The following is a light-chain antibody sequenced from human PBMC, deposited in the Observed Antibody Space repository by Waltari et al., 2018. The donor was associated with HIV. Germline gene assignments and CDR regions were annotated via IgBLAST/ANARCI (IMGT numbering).Light chain of an antibody. J-gene: IGKJ4*01. V-gene: IGKV4-1*01. CDR2: WAS. CDR3: QQDYTTPLS. CDR1: QSVLYSATKKNS. Sequence: DFVLTQSPDSLAVSLCERATINCKSSQSVLYSATKKNSLAWYQQKPGQPPKLLISWASTRESGVPARFSGSGSGTDFTLTINNLQAEDVAVYYCQQDYTTPLSFGGGTKVEIK.